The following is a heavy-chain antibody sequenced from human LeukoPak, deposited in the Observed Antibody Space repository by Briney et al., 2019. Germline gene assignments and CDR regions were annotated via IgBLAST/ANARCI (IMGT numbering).Heavy chain of an antibody. V-gene: IGHV4-59*08. J-gene: IGHJ4*02. Sequence: SETLSLTCTVSGGSISSYYWSWIRQPPGKGLEWIGYIYYSGSTNYNPSLKSRVTISVDTSKNQFSLKLSSVTAADTAVYYCARFMFGAAAGYDYWGQGTLVPVSS. CDR2: IYYSGST. CDR1: GGSISSYY. CDR3: ARFMFGAAAGYDY. D-gene: IGHD6-13*01.